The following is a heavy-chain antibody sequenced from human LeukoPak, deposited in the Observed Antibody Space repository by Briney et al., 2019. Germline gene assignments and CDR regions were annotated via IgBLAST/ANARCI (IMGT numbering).Heavy chain of an antibody. CDR2: IYYSGST. Sequence: SETLSLTCTVSGGSISSGGYYWSWIRQHPGKGLECIGYIYYSGSTYYNPSLKSRVTISVDTSKNQFSLKLSSVTAADTAVYYCARSPVVPAAIDWFDPWGQGTLVTVSS. CDR1: GGSISSGGYY. V-gene: IGHV4-31*03. D-gene: IGHD2-2*01. J-gene: IGHJ5*02. CDR3: ARSPVVPAAIDWFDP.